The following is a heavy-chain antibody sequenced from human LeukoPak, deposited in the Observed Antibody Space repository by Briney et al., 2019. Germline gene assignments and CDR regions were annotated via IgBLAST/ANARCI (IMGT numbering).Heavy chain of an antibody. CDR1: GFTFSSYS. J-gene: IGHJ6*02. Sequence: GGSLRLSCAASGFTFSSYSMNWVRQPPGKGLEWVSYISSSSSTIYYADSVKGRFTISRDNAKNSLYLQMNSLRAEDTAVYYCARRYRDIVVVVAAAGAYYYGMDVWGQGTTVTVSS. D-gene: IGHD2-15*01. CDR3: ARRYRDIVVVVAAAGAYYYGMDV. V-gene: IGHV3-48*04. CDR2: ISSSSSTI.